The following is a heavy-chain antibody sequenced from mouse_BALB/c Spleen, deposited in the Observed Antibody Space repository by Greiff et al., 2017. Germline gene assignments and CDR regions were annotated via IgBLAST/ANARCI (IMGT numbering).Heavy chain of an antibody. Sequence: LQQPGSELVRPGASVKLSCKASGYTFTSYWMHWVKQRHGQGLEWIGNIYPGSGSTNYDEKFKSKGTLTVDTSSSTAYMHLSSLTSEDSAVYYCTRGGNWAFAYWGQGTLVTVSA. CDR2: IYPGSGST. CDR3: TRGGNWAFAY. V-gene: IGHV1S22*01. CDR1: GYTFTSYW. D-gene: IGHD4-1*01. J-gene: IGHJ3*01.